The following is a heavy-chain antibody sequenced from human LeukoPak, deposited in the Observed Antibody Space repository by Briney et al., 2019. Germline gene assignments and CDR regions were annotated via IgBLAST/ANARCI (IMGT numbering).Heavy chain of an antibody. V-gene: IGHV3-7*03. CDR2: IHQNGGTE. J-gene: IGHJ4*02. Sequence: GGSLRLSCAASGFSFGTYWMSWVRQAPGEGLEWVACIHQNGGTEYYVDSVKGRFAISRDNTKNSLYLQMNSLTIEDTAVYYCARDLSSRDAYWGQGTLVTVSS. D-gene: IGHD6-13*01. CDR3: ARDLSSRDAY. CDR1: GFSFGTYW.